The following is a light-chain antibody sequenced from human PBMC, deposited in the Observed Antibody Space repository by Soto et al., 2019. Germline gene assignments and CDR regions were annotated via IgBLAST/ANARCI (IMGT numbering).Light chain of an antibody. Sequence: QSVLTQPPSASGSPGQSVTISCTGTSSDVGGYNYVSWYQQHPGKAPKLMIYEVSKRPSGVPDRFSGSKSGNTASLNVSGLQAEEEADYYCSSYAGSNNVVFGGGTKLTVL. V-gene: IGLV2-8*01. CDR3: SSYAGSNNVV. CDR2: EVS. CDR1: SSDVGGYNY. J-gene: IGLJ2*01.